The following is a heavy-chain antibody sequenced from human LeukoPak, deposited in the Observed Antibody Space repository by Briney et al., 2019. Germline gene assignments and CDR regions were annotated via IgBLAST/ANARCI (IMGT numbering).Heavy chain of an antibody. CDR1: GGSISSGGYY. V-gene: IGHV4-30-2*01. CDR2: IYHSGST. J-gene: IGHJ4*02. CDR3: ARAHDSSGYPLDY. D-gene: IGHD3-22*01. Sequence: SETLSLTCTVSGGSISSGGYYWSWIRQPPGKGLEWIGYIYHSGSTYYNPSLKSRVTISVDRSKNQFSLKLSSVTAADTAVYYCARAHDSSGYPLDYWGQGTLVTVSS.